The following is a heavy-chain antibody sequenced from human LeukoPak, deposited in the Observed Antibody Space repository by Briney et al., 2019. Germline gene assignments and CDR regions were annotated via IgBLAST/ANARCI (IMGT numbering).Heavy chain of an antibody. CDR3: ARGFLQMATINTLDY. V-gene: IGHV3-33*01. D-gene: IGHD5-12*01. CDR2: IWYDGSNK. Sequence: GGSLRLSCAASGFTFSSYGMHWVRQAPGKGLEWVAVIWYDGSNKYYADSVKGRFTISRDNSKNTLYLQMNSLRAEDTAVYYCARGFLQMATINTLDYWGQGTLVTVSS. J-gene: IGHJ4*02. CDR1: GFTFSSYG.